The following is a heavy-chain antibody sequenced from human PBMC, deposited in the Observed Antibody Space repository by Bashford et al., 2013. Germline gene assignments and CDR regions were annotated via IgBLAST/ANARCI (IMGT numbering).Heavy chain of an antibody. J-gene: IGHJ4*02. CDR3: ARIIVGATYFDY. V-gene: IGHV3-21*01. D-gene: IGHD1-26*01. CDR2: ISSSSSYI. Sequence: VRQAPGKGLEWVSSISSSSSYIYYADSVKGRFTISRDNAKNSLYLQMNSLRAGDTAVYYCARIIVGATYFDYWGQGTLVTVSS.